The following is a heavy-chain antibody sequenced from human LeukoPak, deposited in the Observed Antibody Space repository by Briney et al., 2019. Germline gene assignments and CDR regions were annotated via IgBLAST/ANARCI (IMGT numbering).Heavy chain of an antibody. D-gene: IGHD6-19*01. CDR3: ARAQGLADY. Sequence: GGSLRLSCAASGFTFSSYSRIWDRQAPGKGREGGSYISSSSSTIYYADSVKGRLTSSRDNAKNSMELQRNSSGDEDTSEYACARAQGLADYWGQGTLVTVSS. CDR2: ISSSSSTI. J-gene: IGHJ4*02. CDR1: GFTFSSYS. V-gene: IGHV3-48*02.